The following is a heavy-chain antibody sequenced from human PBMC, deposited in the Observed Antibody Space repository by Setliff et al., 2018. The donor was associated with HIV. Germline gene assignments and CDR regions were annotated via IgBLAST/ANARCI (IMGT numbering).Heavy chain of an antibody. D-gene: IGHD3-22*01. J-gene: IGHJ3*02. CDR2: ISSDGGDT. V-gene: IGHV3-30*04. CDR3: AREEERYYDSSGHDAFDI. CDR1: GFTFSSYA. Sequence: GGSLRLSCAASGFTFSSYALHWVRQAPGKGLEWVAIISSDGGDTYYADSVKGRFTISRDKSKNSLYLQMNSLRAEDTAVYYCAREEERYYDSSGHDAFDIWGQGTMVTVSS.